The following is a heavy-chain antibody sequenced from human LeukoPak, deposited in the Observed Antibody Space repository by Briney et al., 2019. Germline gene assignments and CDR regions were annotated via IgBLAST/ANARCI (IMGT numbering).Heavy chain of an antibody. CDR1: GFTFSGYA. D-gene: IGHD1-26*01. Sequence: GGSLRLSCAASGFTFSGYAMRWVRQAPGKGLEGVSAISGSGYSTYYADFVKGRFTISRDNSKNTLYLQMNSLRAEDTAVYYCAKDPARHSGSYYGGNGFDYWGQGALVTVSS. J-gene: IGHJ4*02. CDR2: ISGSGYST. V-gene: IGHV3-23*01. CDR3: AKDPARHSGSYYGGNGFDY.